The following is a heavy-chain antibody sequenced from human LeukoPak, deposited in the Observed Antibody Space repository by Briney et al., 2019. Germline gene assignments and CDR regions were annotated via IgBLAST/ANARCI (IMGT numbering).Heavy chain of an antibody. V-gene: IGHV3-23*01. Sequence: GGSLRLSCAASGFTFSSYDMNWVRQAPGKGLEWVSVISGSDGSTFYADSVKGRFTISRDNSKNTLYLQMNSLRAEDTAVYYCARPFDYWGQGTLVTVSS. CDR1: GFTFSSYD. CDR3: ARPFDY. CDR2: ISGSDGST. J-gene: IGHJ4*02.